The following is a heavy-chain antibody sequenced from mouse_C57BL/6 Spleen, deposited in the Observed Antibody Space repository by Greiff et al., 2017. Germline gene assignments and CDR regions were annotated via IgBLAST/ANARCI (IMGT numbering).Heavy chain of an antibody. CDR1: GYTFTEYT. CDR2: FYPGSGSI. J-gene: IGHJ3*01. CDR3: ARHEEDYDGYYRAFAY. Sequence: VQLQESGAELVKPGASVKLSCKASGYTFTEYTIHWVKQRSGQGLEWIGWFYPGSGSIKDNEKFKDKATLTADKSSSTVYMELSRLTSEDSAVYFCARHEEDYDGYYRAFAYWGQGTLVTVSA. V-gene: IGHV1-62-2*01. D-gene: IGHD2-3*01.